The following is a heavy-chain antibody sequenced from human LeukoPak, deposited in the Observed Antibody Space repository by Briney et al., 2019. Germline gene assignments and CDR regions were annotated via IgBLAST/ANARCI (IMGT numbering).Heavy chain of an antibody. CDR1: GYTLTQHS. D-gene: IGHD3-10*01. CDR2: IITDTGNQ. V-gene: IGHV7-4-1*02. J-gene: IGHJ4*02. CDR3: AREVLRHDY. Sequence: ASVKVSCKASGYTLTQHSMNWVRQAPGQGLEWMGWIITDTGNQTYAQGFTGRFVFSVDTSVNTAYLQISSLKAEDTAVYYCAREVLRHDYWGQGTLVTVSS.